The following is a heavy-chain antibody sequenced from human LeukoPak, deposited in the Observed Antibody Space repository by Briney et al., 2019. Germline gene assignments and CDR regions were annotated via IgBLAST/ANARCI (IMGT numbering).Heavy chain of an antibody. CDR2: ISTKGGST. Sequence: PGGSLRLSCSASGFTFSSYGLHWVRQAPGKGLEYVSAISTKGGSTYYADSVKGRFTISRDNSKNSLYLQMNSLRDEDTAVYYCARYRDYAFDYWGQGTLVTVSS. J-gene: IGHJ4*02. CDR1: GFTFSSYG. V-gene: IGHV3-64*04. D-gene: IGHD4-17*01. CDR3: ARYRDYAFDY.